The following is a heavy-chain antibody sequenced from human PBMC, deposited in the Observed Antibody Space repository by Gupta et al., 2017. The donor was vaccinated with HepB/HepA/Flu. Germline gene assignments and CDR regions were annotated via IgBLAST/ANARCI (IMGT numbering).Heavy chain of an antibody. CDR3: VRDFGGFEDY. Sequence: EVQLVESGGGLVQPGVSLTLSCSASGFTFSNYWMHWVRQAPGKGLVWVSRINPDGSETNHADSVKGRFTISRDNAKKTLYLQMNSLRADDTAIYYCVRDFGGFEDYWGQGTLVTVPS. J-gene: IGHJ4*02. CDR1: GFTFSNYW. V-gene: IGHV3-74*01. CDR2: INPDGSET. D-gene: IGHD5-12*01.